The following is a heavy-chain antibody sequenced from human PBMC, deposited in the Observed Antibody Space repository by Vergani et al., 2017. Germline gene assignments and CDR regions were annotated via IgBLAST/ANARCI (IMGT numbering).Heavy chain of an antibody. CDR2: IYTSGST. CDR1: GGSFSNYY. V-gene: IGHV4-59*10. CDR3: ARHSRYSSGWSRFDY. J-gene: IGHJ4*02. Sequence: QVQLQQWGAGLLKPSETLSLTCAVYGGSFSNYYWSWIRQPPGKGLEWIGRIYTSGSTNYNPSLKSRVTMSVDTSKNQFSLKLSSVTAADTAVYYCARHSRYSSGWSRFDYWGQGTLVTVSS. D-gene: IGHD6-19*01.